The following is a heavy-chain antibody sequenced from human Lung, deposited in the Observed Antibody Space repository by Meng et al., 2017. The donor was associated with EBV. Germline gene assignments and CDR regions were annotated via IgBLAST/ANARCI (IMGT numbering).Heavy chain of an antibody. Sequence: QVQLEESGPGLVKPSGTLSLSCAVSGASISNNNWWSWVRQPPGKGLEWIGEISHSGTTNYTPSLKSRVTISVDTSKNQFSLKLSSVTAADTAVYYCARGGTSSAPFDYWGQGTLVTVSS. D-gene: IGHD2-2*01. CDR2: ISHSGTT. CDR1: GASISNNNW. CDR3: ARGGTSSAPFDY. V-gene: IGHV4-4*02. J-gene: IGHJ4*02.